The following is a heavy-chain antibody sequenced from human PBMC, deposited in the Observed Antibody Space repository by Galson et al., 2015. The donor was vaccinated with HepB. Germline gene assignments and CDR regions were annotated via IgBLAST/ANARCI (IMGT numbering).Heavy chain of an antibody. CDR2: IRSKANSYAT. CDR3: TRPVIYDSSGYGGYYYYYMDV. V-gene: IGHV3-73*01. J-gene: IGHJ6*03. Sequence: SLRLSCAASGFTFSGSAMHWVRQASGKGLEWVGRIRSKANSYATAYAASVEGRFTISRDDSKNTAYLQMNSLKTEDTAVYYCTRPVIYDSSGYGGYYYYYMDVWGKGTTVTVSS. D-gene: IGHD3-22*01. CDR1: GFTFSGSA.